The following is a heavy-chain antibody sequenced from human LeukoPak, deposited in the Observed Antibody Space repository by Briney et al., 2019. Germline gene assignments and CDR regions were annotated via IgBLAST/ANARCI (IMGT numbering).Heavy chain of an antibody. J-gene: IGHJ5*02. Sequence: GGSLRLSCAASGFTFDDYAMHWVRQAPGKGLEWVSGISSNSGNIAYADSVKGRFTISRDNAKNSLYLQMNSLRAEDTAVYYCARGTTMSANWFDPWGQGTLVTVSS. CDR1: GFTFDDYA. CDR3: ARGTTMSANWFDP. V-gene: IGHV3-9*01. D-gene: IGHD3-10*02. CDR2: ISSNSGNI.